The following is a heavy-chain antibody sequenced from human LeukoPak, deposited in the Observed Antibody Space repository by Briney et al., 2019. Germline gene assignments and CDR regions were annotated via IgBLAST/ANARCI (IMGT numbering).Heavy chain of an antibody. J-gene: IGHJ4*02. V-gene: IGHV4-39*07. CDR1: GGSISSSSYY. D-gene: IGHD3-16*01. Sequence: SETLSLTCTVSGGSISSSSYYWGWIRQPPGKGLEWIGSIYYSGSTYYNPSLKSRVTMSVDTSKNQFSLKLSSVTAADTAMYYCATVVGLAEYWGQGTLVTVSS. CDR3: ATVVGLAEY. CDR2: IYYSGST.